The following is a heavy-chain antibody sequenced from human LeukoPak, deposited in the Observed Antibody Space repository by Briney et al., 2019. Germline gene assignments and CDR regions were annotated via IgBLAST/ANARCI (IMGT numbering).Heavy chain of an antibody. J-gene: IGHJ4*02. V-gene: IGHV3-23*01. D-gene: IGHD3-3*01. CDR3: ASELRFLEWLPDY. CDR2: ISGSGDNT. Sequence: PGGSLRLSCAASGFTFSSYLMSWVRQAPGKGLEWVSGISGSGDNTYYAASVRGRFTISRDNSKNTLYLQMNSLRAEDTAVYYCASELRFLEWLPDYWGQGTLVTVSS. CDR1: GFTFSSYL.